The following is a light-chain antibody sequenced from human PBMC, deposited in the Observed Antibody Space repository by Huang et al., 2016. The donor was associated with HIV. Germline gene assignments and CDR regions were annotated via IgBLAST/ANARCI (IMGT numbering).Light chain of an antibody. J-gene: IGKJ4*01. CDR1: QNVNTD. V-gene: IGKV3-15*01. CDR3: QQYNDWPPLT. Sequence: EVVMTQSPATLSVSPVERATLSCRASQNVNTDLAWYKQIPGQAPRLLIYGASTRATGISPRFSGSGSETECTLTISGLQSEDFAVYYCQQYNDWPPLTFGGGTKVEIK. CDR2: GAS.